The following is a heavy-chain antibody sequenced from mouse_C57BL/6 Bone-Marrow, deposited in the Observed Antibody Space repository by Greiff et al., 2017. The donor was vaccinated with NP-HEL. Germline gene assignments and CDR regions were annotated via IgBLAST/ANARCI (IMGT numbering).Heavy chain of an antibody. J-gene: IGHJ1*03. D-gene: IGHD3-3*01. V-gene: IGHV1-50*01. Sequence: VQLQQSGAELVKPGASVKLSCKASGYTFTSYWMQWVKQRPGQGLEWIGEIDPSDSYTNYNQKFKGKATLTVDTSSSTAYMQLSSLTSEDSAVYYCARPGLWYFDVWGTGTTVTVSS. CDR1: GYTFTSYW. CDR3: ARPGLWYFDV. CDR2: IDPSDSYT.